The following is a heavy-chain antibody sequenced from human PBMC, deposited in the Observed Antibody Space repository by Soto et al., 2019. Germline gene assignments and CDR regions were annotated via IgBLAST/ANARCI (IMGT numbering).Heavy chain of an antibody. CDR2: IYHSGST. D-gene: IGHD2-21*01. CDR1: GGSISSGGYS. V-gene: IGHV4-30-2*01. Sequence: QLHLQESGSGLVKPSQTLSLTCAVSGGSISSGGYSWSWIRQPPGKGLEWIGYIYHSGSTYYNSSLKSRVTISVDRSKNQFSLKLSSVTAADTAVYYCARIPSPRGQGTLVTVSS. CDR3: ARIPSP. J-gene: IGHJ5*02.